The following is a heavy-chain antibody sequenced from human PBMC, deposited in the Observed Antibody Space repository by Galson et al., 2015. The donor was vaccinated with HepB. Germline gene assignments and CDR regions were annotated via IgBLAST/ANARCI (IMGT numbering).Heavy chain of an antibody. CDR3: ARDPPLGAPFDY. CDR2: INSDRTYI. Sequence: SLRLSCAASGFTFNDYNMIWVRPAPGKGLEWVSSINSDRTYIYYADSVRGRFPISRDNAKNSLYLQMNSLRVEDTAINYCARDPPLGAPFDYWGQGTLVTVSS. J-gene: IGHJ4*02. CDR1: GFTFNDYN. D-gene: IGHD7-27*01. V-gene: IGHV3-21*01.